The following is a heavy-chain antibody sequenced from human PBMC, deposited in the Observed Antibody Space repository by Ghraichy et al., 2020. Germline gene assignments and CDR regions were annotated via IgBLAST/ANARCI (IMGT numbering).Heavy chain of an antibody. J-gene: IGHJ2*01. CDR1: GGSLSSYS. V-gene: IGHV4-4*07. CDR2: IYTSGST. D-gene: IGHD2-15*01. CDR3: ARDLVGSRPHGPSWYFDL. Sequence: SETLSLTCTVSGGSLSSYSWNWIRQPAGKGLEWIGLIYTSGSTNYNPSLKSRVTMSVDTSRNRFSLKLSSVTAADTALYYCARDLVGSRPHGPSWYFDLWGRGTLVTVSS.